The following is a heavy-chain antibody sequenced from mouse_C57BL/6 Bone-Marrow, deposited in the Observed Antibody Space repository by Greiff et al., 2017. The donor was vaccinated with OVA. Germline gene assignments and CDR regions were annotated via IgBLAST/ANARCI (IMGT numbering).Heavy chain of an antibody. D-gene: IGHD2-2*01. J-gene: IGHJ3*01. V-gene: IGHV1-55*01. CDR3: ARDGYDGAWFAY. CDR2: IYPGSGST. Sequence: QVQLQQPGAELVKPGASVKMSCKASGYTFPSYWITWVKQRPGQGLEWIGDIYPGSGSTNYNEKFKRKATLTVDTSSSTAYMQLSSLTSEDSAVYYCARDGYDGAWFAYWGQGTLVTVSA. CDR1: GYTFPSYW.